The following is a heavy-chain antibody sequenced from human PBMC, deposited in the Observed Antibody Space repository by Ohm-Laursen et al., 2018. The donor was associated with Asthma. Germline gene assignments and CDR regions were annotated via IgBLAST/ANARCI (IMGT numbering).Heavy chain of an antibody. CDR3: AMVRGLREGIDY. D-gene: IGHD3-10*01. CDR2: IYYSGST. CDR1: GGSISSGGYY. J-gene: IGHJ4*02. Sequence: TLSLTCTVSGGSISSGGYYWSWIRQHPGKGLEWIGYIYYSGSTYYNPSLKGRVTISVDTSKNQFSLKLFSMTAADTAVYFCAMVRGLREGIDYWGQGALVTVSS. V-gene: IGHV4-31*03.